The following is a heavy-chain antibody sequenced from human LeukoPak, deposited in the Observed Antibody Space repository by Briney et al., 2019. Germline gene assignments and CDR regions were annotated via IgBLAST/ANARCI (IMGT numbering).Heavy chain of an antibody. J-gene: IGHJ4*02. CDR1: GGSITSYY. Sequence: SETLSLTCTVSGGSITSYYWSWIRQPPGKGLEWIGNIHYSGSSGSTNYNPSLKSRVTTSVDTSTNQLSLRLSSVTAADTAVYYCARVSDLAAAGTYDYWGQGTLVTVSS. D-gene: IGHD6-13*01. V-gene: IGHV4-59*01. CDR2: IHYSGSSGST. CDR3: ARVSDLAAAGTYDY.